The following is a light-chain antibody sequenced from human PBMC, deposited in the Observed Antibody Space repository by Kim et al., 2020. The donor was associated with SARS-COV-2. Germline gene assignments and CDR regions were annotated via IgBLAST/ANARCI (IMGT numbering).Light chain of an antibody. CDR1: TGTVTSDHY. CDR2: DTS. CDR3: LLSYTDARV. Sequence: QAVVTQEPSLTVSPGGTVTLTCDSSTGTVTSDHYPYWFQQKPGQAPRTLIYDTSDKHSWTPARFSGSLLGGEAALTLSGAQPEDEADYYCLLSYTDARVFGGGTKLTVL. J-gene: IGLJ3*02. V-gene: IGLV7-46*01.